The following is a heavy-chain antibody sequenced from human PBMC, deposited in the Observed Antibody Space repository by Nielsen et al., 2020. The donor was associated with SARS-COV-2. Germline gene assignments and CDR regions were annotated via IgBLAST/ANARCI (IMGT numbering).Heavy chain of an antibody. J-gene: IGHJ4*02. CDR2: ISYDGSNK. D-gene: IGHD3-22*01. CDR1: GFTFSSYA. V-gene: IGHV3-30*04. Sequence: GESLKISCAASGFTFSSYAMHWVRQAPGKGLEWVAVISYDGSNKYYADSVKGRFTISRDNSKNTLYLQMNSLRAEDTAVYYCARSVYYDSSAHYSFFDYWGQGTLVTVSS. CDR3: ARSVYYDSSAHYSFFDY.